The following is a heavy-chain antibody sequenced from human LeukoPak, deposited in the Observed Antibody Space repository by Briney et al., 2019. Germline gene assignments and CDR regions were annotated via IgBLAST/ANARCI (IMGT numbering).Heavy chain of an antibody. V-gene: IGHV1-2*06. CDR2: INPNSGGT. Sequence: ASVKVSCKASGYTFTGYYMHRVRQAPGQGLEWMGRINPNSGGTNYAQKFQGRVTMTRDTSISTAYMELSRLRSDDTAVYYCASWYSSSSSLDYWGQETLVTVSS. D-gene: IGHD6-6*01. CDR3: ASWYSSSSSLDY. J-gene: IGHJ4*02. CDR1: GYTFTGYY.